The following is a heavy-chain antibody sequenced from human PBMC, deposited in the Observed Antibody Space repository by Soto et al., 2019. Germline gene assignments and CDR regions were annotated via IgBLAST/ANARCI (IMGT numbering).Heavy chain of an antibody. V-gene: IGHV4-30-4*01. CDR2: IYYSGST. CDR1: GGSISSGDYY. D-gene: IGHD3-10*01. CDR3: ARSYYYGSGSFQNWFDP. Sequence: SETLSLTCTVSGGSISSGDYYWSWVRQPPGKGLEWIGYIYYSGSTYYNPSLKSRVTISVDTSKNQFSLKLSSVTAADTAVYYCARSYYYGSGSFQNWFDPWGQGTLVTVSS. J-gene: IGHJ5*02.